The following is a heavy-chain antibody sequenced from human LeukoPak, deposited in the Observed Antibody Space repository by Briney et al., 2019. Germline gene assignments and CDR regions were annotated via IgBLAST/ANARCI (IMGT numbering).Heavy chain of an antibody. CDR1: GFSFTTYG. CDR3: ARDPDGDHDFDY. D-gene: IGHD4-17*01. Sequence: ASVRVSCKASGFSFTTYGFSWVRQAPGQGLEWMGWISTYNHDTNYAQKFQGRVTMSTDTSTSTAYMDLRSLRSDDPAVYYCARDPDGDHDFDYWGQGTLVTVSS. CDR2: ISTYNHDT. J-gene: IGHJ4*02. V-gene: IGHV1-18*01.